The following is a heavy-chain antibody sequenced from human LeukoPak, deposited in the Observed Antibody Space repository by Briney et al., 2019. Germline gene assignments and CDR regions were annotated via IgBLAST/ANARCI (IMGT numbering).Heavy chain of an antibody. CDR1: GSSFSSYA. Sequence: GRSLRLSCTASGSSFSSYAMSWVRQAPGKGLEWVSAISGSGGNTYYADSVKGRFTISRDNSKNTLYLQMNSLRAEDTAVYYCAKEFALYYFDYWGQGTLVTVSS. V-gene: IGHV3-23*01. J-gene: IGHJ4*02. CDR3: AKEFALYYFDY. CDR2: ISGSGGNT.